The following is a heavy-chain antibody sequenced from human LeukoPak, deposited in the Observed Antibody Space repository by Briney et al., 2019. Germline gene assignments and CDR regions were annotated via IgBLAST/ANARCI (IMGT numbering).Heavy chain of an antibody. Sequence: GASVKVSCKASGYSFSSYYMHRVRQAPGQGLEWMGIINPSGGSTTYAQKFRDRVTMTRDTSTTTVYMELSSLKSEDTAVYYCARWTGTTGLDYWGQGTLVTVSS. CDR3: ARWTGTTGLDY. CDR2: INPSGGST. CDR1: GYSFSSYY. J-gene: IGHJ4*02. V-gene: IGHV1-46*01. D-gene: IGHD1-1*01.